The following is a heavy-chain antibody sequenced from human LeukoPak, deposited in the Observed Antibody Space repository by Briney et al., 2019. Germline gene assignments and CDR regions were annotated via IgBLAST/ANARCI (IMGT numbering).Heavy chain of an antibody. CDR1: GFTFDDYG. J-gene: IGHJ6*03. Sequence: PGGSLRLSCAASGFTFDDYGMSWVRQAPGKGLEWVSGINWTGGSTGYADSVKGRFTISRDNAKNSLYLQMNSLRAEDTALYYCARGYCSSTSCPHTTYYYYYMDVWGEGTTVTISS. V-gene: IGHV3-20*04. CDR2: INWTGGST. D-gene: IGHD2-2*01. CDR3: ARGYCSSTSCPHTTYYYYYMDV.